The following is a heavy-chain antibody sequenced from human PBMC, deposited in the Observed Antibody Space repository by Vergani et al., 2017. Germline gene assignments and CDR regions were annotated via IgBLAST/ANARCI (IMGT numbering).Heavy chain of an antibody. V-gene: IGHV4-34*01. CDR1: GGSFSGYY. J-gene: IGHJ6*03. Sequence: QVQLQQWGAGLLKPSETLSLTCAVYGGSFSGYYWSWIRQPPGKGLEWIGEINHSGSTNYNPSLKSRVTISVDTSKNQFSLKLSSVTAADTAVYYCARDTPPNYSSSWYNYYYYMDVWGKGTTVTVSS. CDR2: INHSGST. CDR3: ARDTPPNYSSSWYNYYYYMDV. D-gene: IGHD6-13*01.